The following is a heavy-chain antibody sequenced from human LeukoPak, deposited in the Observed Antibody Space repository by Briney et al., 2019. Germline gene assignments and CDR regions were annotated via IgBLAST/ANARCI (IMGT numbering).Heavy chain of an antibody. V-gene: IGHV1-8*02. CDR2: MNPKSSDK. CDR3: ARVDGHFDY. Sequence: ASVKVSCKGSGYTFTSFDIHWVRQATGQGSEWMGWMNPKSSDKGFAQKFHDRITITMDTSISTAYMELSSLTSDDAAVYYCARVDGHFDYWGQGTLVTVSS. CDR1: GYTFTSFD. J-gene: IGHJ4*02.